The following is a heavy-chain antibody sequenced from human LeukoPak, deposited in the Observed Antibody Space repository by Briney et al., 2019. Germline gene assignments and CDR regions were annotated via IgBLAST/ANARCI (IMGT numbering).Heavy chain of an antibody. J-gene: IGHJ5*02. CDR3: VRQDYDSGSRPYFDP. V-gene: IGHV5-51*07. CDR1: GYSFTSYW. D-gene: IGHD3-10*01. Sequence: GESLRISRKGSGYSFTSYWIGWVHQMPGKGLEWMGIIYPRDSDTRYSPSFQGQVTISADKSISTAYLQWGSLKASDTAMYYCVRQDYDSGSRPYFDPWGQGTLVTVSS. CDR2: IYPRDSDT.